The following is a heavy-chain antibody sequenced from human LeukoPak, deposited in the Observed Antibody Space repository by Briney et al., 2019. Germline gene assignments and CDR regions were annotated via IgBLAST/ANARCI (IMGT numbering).Heavy chain of an antibody. V-gene: IGHV1-18*01. D-gene: IGHD3-9*01. Sequence: ASVKLSCKASGYTFTSYGISWVRQAPGQGLEWMGWISAYNGNTNYAQKLQGRVTMTTDTSTSTAYMELRSLRSDDTAVYYCARAGSDYDILTGRILPAYYFDYWGQGTLVTVSS. CDR3: ARAGSDYDILTGRILPAYYFDY. CDR2: ISAYNGNT. CDR1: GYTFTSYG. J-gene: IGHJ4*02.